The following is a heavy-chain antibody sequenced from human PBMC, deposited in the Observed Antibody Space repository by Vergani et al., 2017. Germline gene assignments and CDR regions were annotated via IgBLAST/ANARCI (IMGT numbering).Heavy chain of an antibody. CDR2: IQFDGSNQ. Sequence: QVQLVESGGGVVQRGGSLRLSCATSGFTLSNSDTPGIRQGPGKGLEFVAFIQFDGSNQYYADSVKGRFTLSRDFSKNTLYLQMNSLRTDDTATYYCAKHFRGWGIDDWGQGTQVIVSS. D-gene: IGHD3-16*01. CDR3: AKHFRGWGIDD. V-gene: IGHV3-30*02. CDR1: GFTLSNSD. J-gene: IGHJ4*02.